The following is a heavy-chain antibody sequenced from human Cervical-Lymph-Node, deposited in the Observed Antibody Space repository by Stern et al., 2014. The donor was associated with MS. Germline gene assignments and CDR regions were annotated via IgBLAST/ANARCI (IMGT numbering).Heavy chain of an antibody. V-gene: IGHV1-69*01. Sequence: VQLVESGAEVKKPGSSVKVSCKASGGTFSSYAISWVRQAPGQGLVWMGGVLPIFGTANYEQKFQGRVTITADESTSTAYMELSSLRSEDTAVYYCARGELKEGLVRGMDVWGQGTTVTVSS. J-gene: IGHJ6*02. D-gene: IGHD1-26*01. CDR1: GGTFSSYA. CDR3: ARGELKEGLVRGMDV. CDR2: VLPIFGTA.